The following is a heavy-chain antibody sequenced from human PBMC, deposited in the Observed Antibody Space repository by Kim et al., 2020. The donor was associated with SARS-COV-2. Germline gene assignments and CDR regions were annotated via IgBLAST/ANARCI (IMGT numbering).Heavy chain of an antibody. J-gene: IGHJ4*02. D-gene: IGHD3-22*01. CDR1: GGSFSGYY. Sequence: SETLSLTCAVYGGSFSGYYWSWIRQPPGKGLEWIGEINHSGSTNYNPSLKSRVTISVDTSKNQFSLKLSSVTAADTAVYYCARGGVRGYIRSWGQGTLVTVSS. CDR2: INHSGST. CDR3: ARGGVRGYIRS. V-gene: IGHV4-34*01.